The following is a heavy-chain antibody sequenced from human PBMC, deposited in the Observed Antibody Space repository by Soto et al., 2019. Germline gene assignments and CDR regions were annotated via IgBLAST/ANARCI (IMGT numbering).Heavy chain of an antibody. CDR1: GFTFISYG. D-gene: IGHD2-2*01. V-gene: IGHV3-33*01. Sequence: PGGSLRLSCAASGFTFISYGMHWVRQAPGKGLEWVAVIWYDGSNKWYADSVKGRFTISRDNSKNTLYLQMNSLRAEDTAVYYCARVDPPAKSWGQGTPVTVSS. CDR2: IWYDGSNK. J-gene: IGHJ5*02. CDR3: ARVDPPAKS.